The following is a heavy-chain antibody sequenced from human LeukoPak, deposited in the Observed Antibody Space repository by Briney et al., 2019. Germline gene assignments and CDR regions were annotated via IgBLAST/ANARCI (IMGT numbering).Heavy chain of an antibody. D-gene: IGHD2-21*02. J-gene: IGHJ4*02. CDR1: EFTFSSYG. CDR2: IRYDGSGK. CDR3: AKVHGAYCGGACYSELDY. V-gene: IGHV3-30*02. Sequence: PGGSLILSCATSEFTFSSYGMHWVRQAPGKGLEWVAFIRYDGSGKYYADSVKGRFTVSRDDSKNTLYLQMNSLRAEDTAVYYCAKVHGAYCGGACYSELDYWGQGTLVTVSS.